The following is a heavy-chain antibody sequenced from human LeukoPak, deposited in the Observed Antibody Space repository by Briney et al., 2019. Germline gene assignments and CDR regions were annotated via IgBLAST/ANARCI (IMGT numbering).Heavy chain of an antibody. V-gene: IGHV3-23*01. CDR1: GFTFSSYA. CDR2: ISGSGGST. D-gene: IGHD2-15*01. J-gene: IGHJ4*02. Sequence: GGSLRLSCAASGFTFSSYAMSWVCQAPGKGLEWVSAISGSGGSTYYADSVKGRFTISRDNSKNTLYLQMNSLRAEDTAVYYCAKDRRYCSGGSCRKFDYWGQGTLVTVSS. CDR3: AKDRRYCSGGSCRKFDY.